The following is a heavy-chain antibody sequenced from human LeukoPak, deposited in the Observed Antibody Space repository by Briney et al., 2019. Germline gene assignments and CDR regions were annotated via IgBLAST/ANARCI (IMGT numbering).Heavy chain of an antibody. D-gene: IGHD5-24*01. V-gene: IGHV3-74*01. Sequence: GGSLRLSCAASGFTFSSYWMHWVRQAPGKGLVWVSRISSDGSSTTYADSVKGRFTISRDNAKNTLYLQMNSLRAEDTAVYYCARGKMAAISDWGQGTLVTVSS. CDR3: ARGKMAAISD. J-gene: IGHJ4*02. CDR1: GFTFSSYW. CDR2: ISSDGSST.